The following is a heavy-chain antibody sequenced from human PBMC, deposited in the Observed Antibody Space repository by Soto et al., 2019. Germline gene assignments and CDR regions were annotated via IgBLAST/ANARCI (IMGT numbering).Heavy chain of an antibody. CDR1: GFTFSSYS. J-gene: IGHJ3*02. Sequence: GGSLRLSCAASGFTFSSYSMNWVRQAPGKALEWVSSISSSSSYIYYADSVKGRFTISRDNAKNSLYLQMNSLRAEDTAVYYCARDRERVAEILYYYDSSPWAFGIWGQATLVTVS. CDR2: ISSSSSYI. CDR3: ARDRERVAEILYYYDSSPWAFGI. V-gene: IGHV3-21*01. D-gene: IGHD3-22*01.